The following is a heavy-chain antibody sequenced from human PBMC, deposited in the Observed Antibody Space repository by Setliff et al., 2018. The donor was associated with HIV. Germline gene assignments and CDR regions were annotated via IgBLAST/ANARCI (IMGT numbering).Heavy chain of an antibody. J-gene: IGHJ4*02. Sequence: SETLSLTCTVSGGSISSSSYYWGWIRQPPGKGLEWIGTIYYSGSTYYNPSLKSRVTISVDTSKNQFSLKLNSVTAADTAVYYCASFYYGHCDYWGQGTLVTVSS. D-gene: IGHD3-22*01. CDR2: IYYSGST. V-gene: IGHV4-39*01. CDR3: ASFYYGHCDY. CDR1: GGSISSSSYY.